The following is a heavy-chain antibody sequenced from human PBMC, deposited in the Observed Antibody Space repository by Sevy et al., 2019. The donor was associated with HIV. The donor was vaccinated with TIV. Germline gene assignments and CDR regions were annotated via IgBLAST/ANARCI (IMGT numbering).Heavy chain of an antibody. CDR1: GFTFSYAW. J-gene: IGHJ6*02. CDR3: STDPIIVLLVTDGMDV. Sequence: GGSLRLSCVASGFTFSYAWMTWVRQAPGKGLEWVGRIKSRPDGGAAEYAAPVKGRFTISRDDSKNTLYLQMNSLKTEDTAVYYCSTDPIIVLLVTDGMDVWGQWTTVTVSS. D-gene: IGHD2-8*02. V-gene: IGHV3-15*01. CDR2: IKSRPDGGAA.